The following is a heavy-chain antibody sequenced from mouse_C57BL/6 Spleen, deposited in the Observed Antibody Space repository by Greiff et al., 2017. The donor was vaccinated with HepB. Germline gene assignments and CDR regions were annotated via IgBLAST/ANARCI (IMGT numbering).Heavy chain of an antibody. CDR2: INPNNGGT. CDR1: GYTFTDYY. CDR3: ASRGDYGSSSWFAY. J-gene: IGHJ3*01. D-gene: IGHD1-1*01. V-gene: IGHV1-26*01. Sequence: EVQLQQSGPELVKPGASVKISCKASGYTFTDYYMNWVKQSHGKSLEWIGDINPNNGGTSYNQKFKGKATLTVDKSSSTAYMELRSLTSEDSAVYYGASRGDYGSSSWFAYWGQGTLVTVSA.